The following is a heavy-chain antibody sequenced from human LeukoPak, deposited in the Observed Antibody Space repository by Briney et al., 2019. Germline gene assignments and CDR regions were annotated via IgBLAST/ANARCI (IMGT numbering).Heavy chain of an antibody. CDR2: ISGSGGST. CDR3: AKDFGDYYSYYMDV. V-gene: IGHV3-23*01. CDR1: GFTFSSYG. J-gene: IGHJ6*03. D-gene: IGHD3-10*01. Sequence: GGSLRLSCAASGFTFSSYGMSWVRQAPGKGLEWVSAISGSGGSTYYADSVKGRFTISRDNSKNTLYLQMNSLRAEDTALYYCAKDFGDYYSYYMDVWGKGTTVTVSS.